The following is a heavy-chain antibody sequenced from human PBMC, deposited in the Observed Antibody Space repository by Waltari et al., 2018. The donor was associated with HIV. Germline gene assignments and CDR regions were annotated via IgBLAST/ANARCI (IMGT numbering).Heavy chain of an antibody. CDR3: AKDRQKIGYYDILTGYLDY. D-gene: IGHD3-9*01. CDR2: ISYDGINK. V-gene: IGHV3-30*18. J-gene: IGHJ4*02. CDR1: GFTFSSYG. Sequence: QVQLVESGGGVVQPRRSLRLSCAASGFTFSSYGMPWVRQAPGKGLEWVAVISYDGINKYYADSVKGRFTISRDNSKNTLYLQMNSLRAEDTAVYYCAKDRQKIGYYDILTGYLDYWGQGTLVTVSS.